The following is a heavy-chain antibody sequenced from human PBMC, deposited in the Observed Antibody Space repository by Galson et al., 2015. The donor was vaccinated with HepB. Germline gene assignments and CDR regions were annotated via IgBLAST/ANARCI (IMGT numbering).Heavy chain of an antibody. CDR3: ARVLDDSSDFDY. CDR2: ISSSSSYT. D-gene: IGHD3-22*01. J-gene: IGHJ4*02. V-gene: IGHV3-11*06. CDR1: GFTFSDYY. Sequence: SLRLSCAASGFTFSDYYMSWIRQAPGKGLEWVSYISSSSSYTNYADSVKGRFTISRDNAKNSLYLQMNSLRAEDTAVYYCARVLDDSSDFDYWGQGTLVTVSS.